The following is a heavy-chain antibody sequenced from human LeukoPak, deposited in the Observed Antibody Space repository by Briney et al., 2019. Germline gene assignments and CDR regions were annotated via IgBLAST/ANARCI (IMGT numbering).Heavy chain of an antibody. CDR3: ARDPSYDILTGSRGFDP. CDR1: GDSISSSTYY. Sequence: SETLSLTCTVSGDSISSSTYYWAWIRQPPGKGLEWIGSIYYSGTTYYNPSLKSRVTISVDTSKNQFSLKLSSVTAADTAVYYCARDPSYDILTGSRGFDPWGQGTLVTVSS. J-gene: IGHJ5*02. CDR2: IYYSGTT. D-gene: IGHD3-9*01. V-gene: IGHV4-39*07.